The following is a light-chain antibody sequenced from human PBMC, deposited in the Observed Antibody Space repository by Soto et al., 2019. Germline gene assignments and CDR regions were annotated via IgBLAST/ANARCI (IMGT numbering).Light chain of an antibody. J-gene: IGKJ5*01. V-gene: IGKV3-20*01. CDR1: QRISTN. CDR2: GAS. CDR3: HPYGTSPLIS. Sequence: ILVTLSAVTLSVPPEESATLSCRASQRISTNLGWYQHKRGQAPRLLIYGASTRATGIPDRFSGSGSGTDFTLTISRLEPEDFAVYDCHPYGTSPLISSGQGGRLEI.